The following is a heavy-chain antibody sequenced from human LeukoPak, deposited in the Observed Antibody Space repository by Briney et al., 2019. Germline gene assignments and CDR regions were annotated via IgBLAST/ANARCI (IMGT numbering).Heavy chain of an antibody. J-gene: IGHJ4*02. D-gene: IGHD6-19*01. CDR1: GGSISSGSYY. CDR2: IYSSGST. V-gene: IGHV4-61*02. CDR3: ARDWTLYSSGWYNHAREGIDY. Sequence: SETLSLTCTVSGGSISSGSYYWGWIRQPAGKGLEWIGRIYSSGSTTYNPSLKSRVTISEDTSKNQLSLKLSSVTAADTAVYYCARDWTLYSSGWYNHAREGIDYWGQGTLVTVSS.